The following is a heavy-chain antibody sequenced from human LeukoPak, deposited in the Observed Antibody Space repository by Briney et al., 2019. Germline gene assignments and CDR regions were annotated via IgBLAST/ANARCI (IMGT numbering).Heavy chain of an antibody. V-gene: IGHV4-61*01. J-gene: IGHJ3*02. CDR2: IYYSGST. Sequence: PSETLSLTCTVSGGSISSSTYYWSWIRQPPGKGLEWIGYIYYSGSTNYNPSLKSRVTISVDTSKNQFSLKLSSVTAADTAVYYCARGFGPGGAFDIWGQGTMVTVSS. D-gene: IGHD3-16*01. CDR3: ARGFGPGGAFDI. CDR1: GGSISSSTYY.